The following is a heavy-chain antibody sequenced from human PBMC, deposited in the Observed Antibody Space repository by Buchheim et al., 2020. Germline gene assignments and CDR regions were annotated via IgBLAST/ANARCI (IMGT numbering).Heavy chain of an antibody. CDR2: ISSSGGST. J-gene: IGHJ6*02. CDR3: APDYDMDV. CDR1: GFTFSTSD. Sequence: EVQVLESGGGLVQPGGSLRLSCVASGFTFSTSDMSWVRQAPGKGLEWVSTISSSGGSTYYADSVKGRFNISRDNSKNTDYLQMNSLRAEDTAIYYCAPDYDMDVWGQGTT. V-gene: IGHV3-23*01.